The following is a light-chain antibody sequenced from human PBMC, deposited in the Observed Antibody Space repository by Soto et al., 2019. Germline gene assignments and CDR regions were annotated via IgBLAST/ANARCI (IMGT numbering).Light chain of an antibody. CDR2: EVS. CDR1: SSDVGRYNY. Sequence: QSALTQPPSVSGSPGQSVTISCTGTSSDVGRYNYVSWYQQHPGRAPKLVIYEVSRRPSGVPDRFSGSKSGNTASLTVSGLQAEDEADYYCCSYAGSNNFGVFGTGTKLTVL. V-gene: IGLV2-8*01. J-gene: IGLJ1*01. CDR3: CSYAGSNNFGV.